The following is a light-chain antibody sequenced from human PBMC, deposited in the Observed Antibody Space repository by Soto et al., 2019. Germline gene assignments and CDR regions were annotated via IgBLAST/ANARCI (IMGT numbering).Light chain of an antibody. CDR1: QSVSNN. J-gene: IGKJ2*01. Sequence: IVMTQSPATLSLSPGERATLSCRARQSVSNNFAWYRQKRGLPPRLLIYGASTRATGIPVRFSGSGLGTDFTLTNSSLQSEDFAVYYCQQYNHWPPFTFGHGTKLVIK. CDR3: QQYNHWPPFT. CDR2: GAS. V-gene: IGKV3-15*01.